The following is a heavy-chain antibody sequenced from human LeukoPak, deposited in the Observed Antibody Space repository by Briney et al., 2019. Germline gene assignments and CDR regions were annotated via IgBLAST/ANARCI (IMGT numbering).Heavy chain of an antibody. J-gene: IGHJ4*02. CDR2: ISSSSSYI. Sequence: GGSLRLSCAASGFTFSSYAMHWVRQAPGKGLEWVSSISSSSSYIYYADSVKGRFTISRDNAKNSLYLQMNSLRAEDTAVYYCARVYDFWSGYYHDYWGQGTLVTVSS. CDR1: GFTFSSYA. V-gene: IGHV3-21*01. D-gene: IGHD3-3*01. CDR3: ARVYDFWSGYYHDY.